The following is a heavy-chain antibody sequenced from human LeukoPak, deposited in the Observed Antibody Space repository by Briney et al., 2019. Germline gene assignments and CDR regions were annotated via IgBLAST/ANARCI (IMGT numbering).Heavy chain of an antibody. CDR3: ATVGHSSGWYYFDY. V-gene: IGHV1-24*01. Sequence: GASVKVSCKVSGYTLTELSMHWVRRAPGKGLEWMGGFDPEDGETIYAQKFQGRVTMTEDTSTDTAYMELSSLRSEDTAVYYCATVGHSSGWYYFDYWGQGTLVTVSS. D-gene: IGHD6-19*01. CDR1: GYTLTELS. CDR2: FDPEDGET. J-gene: IGHJ4*02.